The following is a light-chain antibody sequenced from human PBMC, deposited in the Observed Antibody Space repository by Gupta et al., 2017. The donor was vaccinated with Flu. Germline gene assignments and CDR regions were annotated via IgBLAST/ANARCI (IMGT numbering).Light chain of an antibody. Sequence: DSVMTQSPLSLHVTPGEPASISCRSSQSLLHSNGYNYLDCYLQKPGQSPQLLIYLGSNRASGVPDRFSGSGSGTDFTLKISRVEAEDVGVYYCMQALQTITFGQGTRLEIK. CDR3: MQALQTIT. J-gene: IGKJ5*01. V-gene: IGKV2-28*01. CDR1: QSLLHSNGYNY. CDR2: LGS.